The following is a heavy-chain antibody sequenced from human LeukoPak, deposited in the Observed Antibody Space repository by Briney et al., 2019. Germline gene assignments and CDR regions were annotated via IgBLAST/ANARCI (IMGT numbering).Heavy chain of an antibody. CDR1: GGTFSSYA. V-gene: IGHV1-69*05. D-gene: IGHD3-10*01. CDR3: ATPTLKPPYYYGSGDGGDY. CDR2: IIPIFGTA. J-gene: IGHJ4*02. Sequence: GASVKVSCKASGGTFSSYAISWVRQAPGQGLEWMGGIIPIFGTANYAQKFQGRVTITTDESTSTAYMELSSLRSEDTAVYYCATPTLKPPYYYGSGDGGDYWGQGTLVTVSS.